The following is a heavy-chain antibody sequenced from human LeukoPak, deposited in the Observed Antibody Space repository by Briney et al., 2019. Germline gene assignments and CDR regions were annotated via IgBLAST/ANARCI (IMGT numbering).Heavy chain of an antibody. CDR3: ARWESAAAGTNFAY. J-gene: IGHJ4*02. CDR2: IKQDGSEK. D-gene: IGHD6-13*01. CDR1: GFTFSSYW. Sequence: RGSLRLSCAASGFTFSSYWMSWVRQAPGKGLEWVANIKQDGSEKYYVDSVKARFTISRDNAKNSLYLQMNSLRAEDTAVYYCARWESAAAGTNFAYWGQGTLGTVSS. V-gene: IGHV3-7*01.